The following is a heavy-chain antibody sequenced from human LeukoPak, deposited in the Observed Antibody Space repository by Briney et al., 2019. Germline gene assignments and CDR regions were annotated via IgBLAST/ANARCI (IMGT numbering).Heavy chain of an antibody. V-gene: IGHV4-39*01. D-gene: IGHD6-19*01. CDR1: GGSVSSNY. Sequence: SETLSLTCTVSGGSVSSNYWGWIRQPPGKGLEWIGSMSYSGSTFYNPSLKSRVTISVDTSKNQFSLKLSSVTATDTAVYFCARQLRGEAVAGHLQPFDYWGQGTLVTVSS. CDR3: ARQLRGEAVAGHLQPFDY. J-gene: IGHJ4*02. CDR2: MSYSGST.